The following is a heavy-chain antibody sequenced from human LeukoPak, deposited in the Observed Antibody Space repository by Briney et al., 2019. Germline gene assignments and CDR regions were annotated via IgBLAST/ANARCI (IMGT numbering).Heavy chain of an antibody. J-gene: IGHJ4*02. CDR2: INSDGSST. V-gene: IGHV3-74*01. Sequence: GGSLRLSCAASGFTFSSYWMHWVRQAPGKGVVWVSRINSDGSSTSYADSVKGRFTISRDNAKNTLYLQMNSLRAEDTAVYYCARHQVGATPFDYWGQGTLVTVSS. CDR3: ARHQVGATPFDY. CDR1: GFTFSSYW. D-gene: IGHD1-26*01.